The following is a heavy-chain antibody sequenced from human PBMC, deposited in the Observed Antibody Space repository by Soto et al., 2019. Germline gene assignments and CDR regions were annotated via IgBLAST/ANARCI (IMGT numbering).Heavy chain of an antibody. D-gene: IGHD2-15*01. Sequence: QVQLVQSGAEVKKPGSSVKVSCKASGGTFSSYAISWVRQAPGQGLEWMGGIIPIFGTANYAQKFQGRVTITADESTSTAYMELSSLRSEDMAVYYCARCKRYCSGGSCYVNWFDPWGQGTLVTVSS. J-gene: IGHJ5*02. CDR3: ARCKRYCSGGSCYVNWFDP. CDR1: GGTFSSYA. CDR2: IIPIFGTA. V-gene: IGHV1-69*01.